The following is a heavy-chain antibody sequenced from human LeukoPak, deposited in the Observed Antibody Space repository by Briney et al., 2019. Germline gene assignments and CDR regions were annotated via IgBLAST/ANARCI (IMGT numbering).Heavy chain of an antibody. CDR3: TRGRQLWEY. CDR1: GFTFTTYA. Sequence: GGSLKLPCAASGFTFTTYALSWVRQAPGKGLEWVLSISGSSAVIDYADSVKGRFIISRDNSENTIYLQMNSLRAEDTAVYYCTRGRQLWEYWGQGTLVTVSS. CDR2: ISGSSAVI. V-gene: IGHV3-23*01. J-gene: IGHJ4*02. D-gene: IGHD1-26*01.